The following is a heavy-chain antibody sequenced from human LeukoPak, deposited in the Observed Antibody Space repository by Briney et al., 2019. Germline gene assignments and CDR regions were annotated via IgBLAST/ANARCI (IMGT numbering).Heavy chain of an antibody. CDR2: INHNGST. Sequence: SETLSLTCAVYGGSFSGYYWSWIRQPPGKGLEWIGEINHNGSTNYNPSLKSRVTISVDTSKNQFSLKLSSVTAADTAVYYYARVEGEYYDKRGARRYYYYYYMEVWGEGATVTVSS. CDR3: ARVEGEYYDKRGARRYYYYYYMEV. D-gene: IGHD3-22*01. CDR1: GGSFSGYY. J-gene: IGHJ6*03. V-gene: IGHV4-34*01.